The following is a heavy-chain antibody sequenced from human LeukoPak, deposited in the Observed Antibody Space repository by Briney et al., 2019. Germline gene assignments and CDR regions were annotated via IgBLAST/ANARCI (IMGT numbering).Heavy chain of an antibody. CDR2: ISSSSSYI. CDR3: ARDDYGDYAGFDY. D-gene: IGHD4-17*01. CDR1: GFTFSSYS. J-gene: IGHJ4*02. V-gene: IGHV3-21*01. Sequence: GGSLRLSCAASGFTFSSYSMTWVRQAPGKGLEWVSSISSSSSYIYYADSVKGRFTISRDNAKNSLYLQMNSLIAADTAVYYCARDDYGDYAGFDYWGQGTLVTVSS.